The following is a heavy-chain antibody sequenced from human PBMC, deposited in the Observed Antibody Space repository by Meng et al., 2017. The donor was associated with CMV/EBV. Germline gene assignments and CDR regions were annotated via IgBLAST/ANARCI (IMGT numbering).Heavy chain of an antibody. D-gene: IGHD1-7*01. V-gene: IGHV3-30*04. J-gene: IGHJ6*02. CDR1: GFTFSSYA. CDR3: ARDPSGNWNYFYYYYGMDV. CDR2: ISYDGSNK. Sequence: GESLKISCAASGFTFSSYAMHWVRQAPGKGLEWVAVISYDGSNKYYADSVKGRFTISRDNSKNTLYLQMNSLRAEDTAVYCCARDPSGNWNYFYYYYGMDVWGQGTTVTVSS.